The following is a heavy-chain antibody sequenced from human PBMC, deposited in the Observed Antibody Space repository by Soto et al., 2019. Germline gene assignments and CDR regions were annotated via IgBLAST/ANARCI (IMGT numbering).Heavy chain of an antibody. CDR3: ARHYGSGTYPIDY. J-gene: IGHJ4*02. D-gene: IGHD3-10*01. V-gene: IGHV4-59*01. Sequence: SETLSLTCTVSGASIRSYYWSWIRQPPGKGLEWIGFIHHSGSTNYNPSLKSRLTMSVDTSKNQFSLKLSSVTAADTAVYYCARHYGSGTYPIDYWGQGTLVTVSS. CDR1: GASIRSYY. CDR2: IHHSGST.